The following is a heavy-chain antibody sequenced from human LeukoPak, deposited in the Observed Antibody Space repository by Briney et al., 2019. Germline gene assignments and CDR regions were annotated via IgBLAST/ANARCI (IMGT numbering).Heavy chain of an antibody. D-gene: IGHD3-22*01. J-gene: IGHJ4*02. CDR2: IFYSGST. CDR3: ARQPSGYYDKSGYYPYYFDY. CDR1: GGSFSGYY. Sequence: PSETLFLTCAVYGGSFSGYYWTWVRQPPGKGLEWIGYIFYSGSTKYAPSLESRVTISLDTYQNQFSLKLSSVTGADTAVYYCARQPSGYYDKSGYYPYYFDYWGQGALVTVSS. V-gene: IGHV4-59*08.